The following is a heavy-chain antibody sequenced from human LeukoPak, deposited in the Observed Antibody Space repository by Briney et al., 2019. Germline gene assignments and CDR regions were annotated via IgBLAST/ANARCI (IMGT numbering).Heavy chain of an antibody. CDR1: GFTFSSYW. J-gene: IGHJ3*02. D-gene: IGHD6-13*01. Sequence: PGGSLRLSCAASGFTFSSYWMTWVRQAPGKGLEWVANIKHDGSEKYYLDSVKGRFTISRDNAKNSLYLQMNSLRAEDTALYYCAKDQGYHAPEAFDIWGQGTMVTVSS. V-gene: IGHV3-7*03. CDR2: IKHDGSEK. CDR3: AKDQGYHAPEAFDI.